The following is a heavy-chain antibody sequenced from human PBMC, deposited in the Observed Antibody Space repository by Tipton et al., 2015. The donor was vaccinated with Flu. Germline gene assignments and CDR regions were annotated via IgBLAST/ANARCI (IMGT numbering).Heavy chain of an antibody. D-gene: IGHD6-6*01. CDR3: ARSIAARGYYYYGMDV. CDR1: GGSISSYY. CDR2: IYTSGST. Sequence: LRLSCTVPGGSISSYYWSWIRQPAGKGLEWIGRIYTSGSTNYNPSLKSRVTMSVDTSKNQFSLKLSSVTAADTAVYYCARSIAARGYYYYGMDVWGQGTTVTVSS. V-gene: IGHV4-4*07. J-gene: IGHJ6*02.